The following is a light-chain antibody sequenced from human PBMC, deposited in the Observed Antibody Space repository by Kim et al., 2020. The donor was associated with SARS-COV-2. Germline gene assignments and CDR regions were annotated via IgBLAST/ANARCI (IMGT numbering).Light chain of an antibody. J-gene: IGKJ5*01. CDR1: QDSGND. CDR2: GAS. CDR3: LQHRTYPIT. V-gene: IGKV1-17*01. Sequence: ASAGDNGTITCRASQDSGNDLGWYQQNPGRAPKRLIYGASNLQSGVPSRFSGSGSETEFTLTINSLQPEDFATYFCLQHRTYPITFGQGTRLEIK.